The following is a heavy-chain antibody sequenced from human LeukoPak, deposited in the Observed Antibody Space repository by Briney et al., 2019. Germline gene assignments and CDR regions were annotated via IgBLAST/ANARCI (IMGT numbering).Heavy chain of an antibody. V-gene: IGHV3-30*18. CDR2: ISYDGSNK. Sequence: GRSLRLSCAASGFTFSSYGMHWVRQAPGKGLEWVAVISYDGSNKYYADSVKGRFTISRDNSKNTLYLQMNSLRAEDTAVYYCAKGSYYDILTGYYIDYWGQGTLVTVSS. CDR3: AKGSYYDILTGYYIDY. CDR1: GFTFSSYG. D-gene: IGHD3-9*01. J-gene: IGHJ4*02.